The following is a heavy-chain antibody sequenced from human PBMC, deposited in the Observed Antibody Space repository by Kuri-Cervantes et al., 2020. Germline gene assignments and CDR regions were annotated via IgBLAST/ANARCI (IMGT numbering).Heavy chain of an antibody. CDR1: GYTFTGYY. J-gene: IGHJ4*02. D-gene: IGHD3-22*01. Sequence: ASVKVSCKASGYTFTGYYMHWVRQAPGQGLERMGWINPNSGGTNYAQKFQGRVTMARDTSISTAYMELSRLRSDDTAVYYCARLSYYDSSGTWWGQGTLVTVSS. CDR2: INPNSGGT. CDR3: ARLSYYDSSGTW. V-gene: IGHV1-2*02.